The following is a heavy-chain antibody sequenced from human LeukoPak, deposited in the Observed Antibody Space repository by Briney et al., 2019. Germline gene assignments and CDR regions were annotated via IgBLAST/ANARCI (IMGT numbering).Heavy chain of an antibody. D-gene: IGHD6-19*01. CDR2: INPNSGGT. CDR3: ASIPKSYSSGWLSY. Sequence: GASVKVSCKASGYTFTGYYMHWVRQAPGQGLEWMGWINPNSGGTNYAQKFQGRVTMTRDTSISAAYMELSRLRSDDTAVYYCASIPKSYSSGWLSYWGQGTLVTVSS. CDR1: GYTFTGYY. J-gene: IGHJ4*02. V-gene: IGHV1-2*02.